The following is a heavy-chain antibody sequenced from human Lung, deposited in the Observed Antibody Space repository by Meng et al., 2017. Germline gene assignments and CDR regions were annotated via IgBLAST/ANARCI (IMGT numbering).Heavy chain of an antibody. CDR3: VRRIEYSSSSGY. Sequence: EVQLLESGGGLVQPGGSPILSCVASGFTFSSYAMTWVRQAPGKGLEWVSSISGSGGSTYYADSVRGRFTISRDNSKNTVYLQMNSLRAEDTAIYYCVRRIEYSSSSGYWGQGTLVTVSS. J-gene: IGHJ4*02. D-gene: IGHD6-6*01. CDR1: GFTFSSYA. V-gene: IGHV3-23*01. CDR2: ISGSGGST.